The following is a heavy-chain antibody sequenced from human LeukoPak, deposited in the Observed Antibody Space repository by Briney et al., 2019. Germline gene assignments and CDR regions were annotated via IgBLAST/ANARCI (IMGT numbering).Heavy chain of an antibody. Sequence: GGSLRLSCAASGFAFSSYGMHWVRQAPGKGLEWVAVISYDGSNKYYADSVKGRFTISRDNSKNTLYLQMNSLRAEDTAVYYCATDDKYAPSSWGQGTLVTVSS. CDR1: GFAFSSYG. CDR2: ISYDGSNK. D-gene: IGHD2-2*01. V-gene: IGHV3-30*03. J-gene: IGHJ5*02. CDR3: ATDDKYAPSS.